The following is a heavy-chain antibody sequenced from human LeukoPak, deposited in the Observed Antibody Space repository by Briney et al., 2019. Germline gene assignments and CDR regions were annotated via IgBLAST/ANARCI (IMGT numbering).Heavy chain of an antibody. CDR1: GDSVSSNSAA. Sequence: SQTLSLTCAISGDSVSSNSAAWNWIRQSPSRGLEWLGRTYYRSKWYNDYAVSVKSRITINPDTSKNQFSLQLNSVTPEDTAVYHCARDLYYSYGQPTYYFDYWGQGTLVTVSS. CDR3: ARDLYYSYGQPTYYFDY. CDR2: TYYRSKWYN. V-gene: IGHV6-1*01. J-gene: IGHJ4*02. D-gene: IGHD5-18*01.